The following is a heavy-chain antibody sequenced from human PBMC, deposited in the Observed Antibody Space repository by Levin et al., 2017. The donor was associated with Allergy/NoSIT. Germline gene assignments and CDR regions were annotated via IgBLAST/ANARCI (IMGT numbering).Heavy chain of an antibody. J-gene: IGHJ4*02. CDR1: GDSVSSESYY. CDR3: ASHPRFNSDWQALDY. V-gene: IGHV4-61*01. D-gene: IGHD6-19*01. Sequence: PSETLSLTCTVSGDSVSSESYYWSWIRQPPGKGLEWIGYIYYTGSTNYIPSLKSRVTLSIDTSKNQFSLRRSSVTAADTAVDYCASHPRFNSDWQALDYWVQGTLVTVSS. CDR2: IYYTGST.